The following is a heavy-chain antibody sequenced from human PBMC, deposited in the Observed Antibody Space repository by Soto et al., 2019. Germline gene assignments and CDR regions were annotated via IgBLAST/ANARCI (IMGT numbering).Heavy chain of an antibody. CDR2: INACSGNT. CDR3: ARVLAADGA. D-gene: IGHD6-13*01. V-gene: IGHV1-3*01. CDR1: GYTFTHYA. Sequence: QVQLVQSGAEVKKPGASVKVSCTASGYTFTHYAIHWVRHAPGQRLEWMGFINACSGNTKYSQTFQGRLTFTKDTSASTAYMYLSSLRSEDTAIYYCARVLAADGAWGQGTLVTVSS. J-gene: IGHJ5*02.